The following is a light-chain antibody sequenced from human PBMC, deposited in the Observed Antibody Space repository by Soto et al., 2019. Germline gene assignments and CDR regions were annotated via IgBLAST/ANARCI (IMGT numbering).Light chain of an antibody. CDR3: QHYNLRTKRYT. V-gene: IGKV3-15*01. Sequence: DIVLTQSPATLSVSPGESATLSCRASQSVSRALASYQHVPAQAPRLLIYHSSTRATVVPAMFSGRWSGTRCTSINSNQQSKGIAVSHCQHYNLRTKRYTFGQGAKLQ. CDR1: QSVSRA. CDR2: HSS. J-gene: IGKJ2*01.